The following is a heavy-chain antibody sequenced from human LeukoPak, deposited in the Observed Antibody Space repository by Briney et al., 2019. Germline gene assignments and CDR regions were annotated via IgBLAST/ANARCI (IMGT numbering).Heavy chain of an antibody. CDR3: ARAHSGYDQGRKGRWATFDY. V-gene: IGHV4-61*01. Sequence: PSETLSLTCTVSGGSISSSSYYWSWIRQPPGKGLEWIGYIYYSGSTNYNPSLKSRVTISVDTSKNQFSLKLSSVTAADTAVYYCARAHSGYDQGRKGRWATFDYWGQGTLVTVSS. CDR1: GGSISSSSYY. D-gene: IGHD5-12*01. J-gene: IGHJ4*02. CDR2: IYYSGST.